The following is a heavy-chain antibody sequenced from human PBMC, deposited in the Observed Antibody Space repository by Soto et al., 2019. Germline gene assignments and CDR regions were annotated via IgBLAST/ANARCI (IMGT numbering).Heavy chain of an antibody. CDR1: AFTFSTYT. CDR3: ARGEGYSSSAYYFYYLDV. Sequence: GGSLRLSCAASAFTFSTYTMNWVRQAPGKGLEWVSSISSSSGYIYYADSVKGRFTISRDNAKNSLYLQMNSLRAEDTAVYYCARGEGYSSSAYYFYYLDVWGKGTTVTVSS. J-gene: IGHJ6*03. V-gene: IGHV3-21*01. D-gene: IGHD6-6*01. CDR2: ISSSSGYI.